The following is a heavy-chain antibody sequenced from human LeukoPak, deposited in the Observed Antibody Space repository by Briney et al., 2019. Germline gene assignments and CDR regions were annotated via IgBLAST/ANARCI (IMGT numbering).Heavy chain of an antibody. CDR3: ARYYYRSSGYYTSSDY. CDR2: ISSSSSYI. CDR1: GFTFSYYS. J-gene: IGHJ4*02. Sequence: GGSLRLSCAASGFTFSYYSMNWVRQARGKGLEWVSSISSSSSYIYYADSVKGRFTISRDNAKNSLYFQMNSLRAEDTAVYYFARYYYRSSGYYTSSDYWGQGTLVTVSS. V-gene: IGHV3-21*01. D-gene: IGHD3-22*01.